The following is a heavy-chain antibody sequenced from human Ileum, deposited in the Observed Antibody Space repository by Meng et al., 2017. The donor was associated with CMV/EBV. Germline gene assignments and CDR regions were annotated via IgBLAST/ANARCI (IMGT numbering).Heavy chain of an antibody. D-gene: IGHD3-10*01. CDR2: NTHSGRA. J-gene: IGHJ4*02. CDR1: GGSFTDYY. Sequence: QVQLQQWGAGLLKPSETLSLTCAVFGGSFTDYYWTWFRQSPGKGLEWIGENTHSGRAYYSSSLTGRATISVDMSKYQFSLKLPSVTAADTAIYYCARGPASGWPDYWGQGTLVTVSS. CDR3: ARGPASGWPDY. V-gene: IGHV4-34*01.